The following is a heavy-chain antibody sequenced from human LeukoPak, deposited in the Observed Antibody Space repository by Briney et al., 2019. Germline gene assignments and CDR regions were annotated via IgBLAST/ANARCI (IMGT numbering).Heavy chain of an antibody. V-gene: IGHV3-23*01. D-gene: IGHD3-9*01. CDR3: ARDLDWGAFDA. CDR1: GFTFSSHG. J-gene: IGHJ5*02. Sequence: GGSLRLSCAASGFTFSSHGINWVRQAPGKGLEWVSGISPSGSISYYADSVKGRFTISRDNSKNTVSLQMNSLRAEDTALYYCARDLDWGAFDAWGQGTLVTVSS. CDR2: ISPSGSIS.